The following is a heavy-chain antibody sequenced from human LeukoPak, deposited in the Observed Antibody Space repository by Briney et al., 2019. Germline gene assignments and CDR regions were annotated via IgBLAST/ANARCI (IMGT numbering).Heavy chain of an antibody. CDR2: IKSKTDGGTT. CDR1: GFSFSNAW. V-gene: IGHV3-15*01. J-gene: IGHJ4*02. D-gene: IGHD3-22*01. CDR3: NAPSLKWLLPYYFDY. Sequence: PGGSLRLSCAASGFSFSNAWMSWVRQAPGKGLEWFGSIKSKTDGGTTDYAAPVKGRFTISRDDSKNTLYLQMNSLKTEDTAVYYCNAPSLKWLLPYYFDYWGQGTLVTVSS.